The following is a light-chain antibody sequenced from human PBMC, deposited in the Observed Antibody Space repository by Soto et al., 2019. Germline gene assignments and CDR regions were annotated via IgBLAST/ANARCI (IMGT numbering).Light chain of an antibody. J-gene: IGLJ1*01. CDR2: EVS. V-gene: IGLV2-14*01. Sequence: QSALTQPASVSGSPGQSITISCTGTSSDVGGYNYVSWYQQHPGKAPKLMIYEVSNRPSGVSNRFSGSKSGNTASLTISGLQAEDEADYYCCSYAGSSTPSYVFGSGTKVTV. CDR1: SSDVGGYNY. CDR3: CSYAGSSTPSYV.